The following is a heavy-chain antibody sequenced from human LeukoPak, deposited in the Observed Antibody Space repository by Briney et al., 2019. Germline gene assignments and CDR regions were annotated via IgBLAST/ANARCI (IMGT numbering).Heavy chain of an antibody. CDR1: GFTFDDYA. D-gene: IGHD3-9*01. CDR3: AKSLRYFDWLPPGFDY. CDR2: ISWNSGSI. Sequence: QTGGSLRLSCAASGFTFDDYAMHWVRQAPGKGLVGVSGISWNSGSIGYADSVKGRFTISRDNAKNSLYLQMNSLRAEDTALYYCAKSLRYFDWLPPGFDYWGQGTLVTVSS. J-gene: IGHJ4*02. V-gene: IGHV3-9*01.